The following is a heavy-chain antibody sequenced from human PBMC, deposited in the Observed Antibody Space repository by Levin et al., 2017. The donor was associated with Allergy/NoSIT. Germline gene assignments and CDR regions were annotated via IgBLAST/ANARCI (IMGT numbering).Heavy chain of an antibody. CDR1: DGSISSYY. J-gene: IGHJ4*02. D-gene: IGHD3-10*01. V-gene: IGHV4-59*01. CDR2: IYYSGST. CDR3: ARAVAGTSFRFDY. Sequence: SETLSLTCDVSDGSISSYYWSWIRQPPGKGLEWIGYIYYSGSTHYNPSLKSRVTMSVDTSKNQFSLKLSSVTAADTAVYYCARAVAGTSFRFDYWGQGTVVTVSS.